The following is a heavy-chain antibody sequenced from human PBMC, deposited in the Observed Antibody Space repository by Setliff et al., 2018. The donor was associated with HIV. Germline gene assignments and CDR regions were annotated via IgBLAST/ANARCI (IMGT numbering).Heavy chain of an antibody. D-gene: IGHD6-13*01. CDR3: AREGSHSHSWYNWFGS. CDR2: ISTGGQT. V-gene: IGHV4-61*02. CDR1: GASIGSGNYF. J-gene: IGHJ5*01. Sequence: SETLSLTCTVSGASIGSGNYFWTWIRQPAGQRLEWIGRISTGGQTDYNPALKSRLSISAATSRNHFPLQLTSVAATDTAIYYWAREGSHSHSWYNWFGSWGPGPLVTVSS.